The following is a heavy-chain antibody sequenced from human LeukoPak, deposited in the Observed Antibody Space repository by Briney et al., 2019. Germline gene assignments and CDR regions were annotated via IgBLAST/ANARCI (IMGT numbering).Heavy chain of an antibody. CDR3: ARVGAVPAAKTYYFDY. D-gene: IGHD2-2*01. J-gene: IGHJ4*02. Sequence: GRSLRLSCAASGFTFSSYAMHWVRQAPGKGLEWVAVISYDGSNKYYADSVKGRFTISRDNSKNTLYLQMNSLRAEDTAVYYCARVGAVPAAKTYYFDYWGQGTLVTVSS. CDR1: GFTFSSYA. CDR2: ISYDGSNK. V-gene: IGHV3-30-3*01.